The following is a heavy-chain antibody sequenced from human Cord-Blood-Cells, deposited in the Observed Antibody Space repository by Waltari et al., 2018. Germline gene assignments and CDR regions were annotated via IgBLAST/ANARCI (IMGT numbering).Heavy chain of an antibody. V-gene: IGHV3-33*01. J-gene: IGHJ4*02. CDR1: GFTFSSYG. D-gene: IGHD6-19*01. CDR3: ARDSSGFDY. Sequence: QVQLVASGGGVVQPGRSLRLSCAASGFTFSSYGRHWVRQAPGKGLEWVAVIWYDGSNKYYAGSVKGRFTISRDNSKNTLYLQMNSLRAEDTAVYYCARDSSGFDYWGQGTLVTVSS. CDR2: IWYDGSNK.